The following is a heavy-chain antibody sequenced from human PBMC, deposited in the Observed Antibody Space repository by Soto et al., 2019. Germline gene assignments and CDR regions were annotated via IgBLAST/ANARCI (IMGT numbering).Heavy chain of an antibody. CDR1: GFTFSSYG. Sequence: QVQLVESGGGVVQPGRSLRLSCAASGFTFSSYGMHWVRQAPGKGLEWVAVISYDGSNKYYADSVKGRFTISRDNSKNTLYLQMNSLRAEDTAVYYCAKDRGSAGYCSSTSCYPYFDYWGQGTLVTVSS. J-gene: IGHJ4*02. CDR3: AKDRGSAGYCSSTSCYPYFDY. CDR2: ISYDGSNK. D-gene: IGHD2-2*01. V-gene: IGHV3-30*18.